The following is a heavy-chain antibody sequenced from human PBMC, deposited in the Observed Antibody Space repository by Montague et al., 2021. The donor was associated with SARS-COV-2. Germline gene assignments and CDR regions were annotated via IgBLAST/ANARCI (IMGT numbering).Heavy chain of an antibody. CDR2: ISYDGNIK. CDR3: ARGPHYCSGGDCF. Sequence: CAASGFSFSSSVMHWVRQAPGKGLGWVAVISYDGNIKNYIDSVKGRFTISRDNSKNTLYLQMNGLRPDDTAVYYCARGPHYCSGGDCFWGQGALVTVSS. J-gene: IGHJ4*02. V-gene: IGHV3-30*04. CDR1: GFSFSSSV. D-gene: IGHD2-15*01.